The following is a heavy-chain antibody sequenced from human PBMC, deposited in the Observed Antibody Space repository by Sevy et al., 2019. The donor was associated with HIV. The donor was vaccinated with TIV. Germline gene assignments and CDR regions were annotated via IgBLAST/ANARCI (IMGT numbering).Heavy chain of an antibody. D-gene: IGHD4-17*01. CDR2: IYYSGST. J-gene: IGHJ4*02. CDR3: VRVYGDYVLHYFDY. V-gene: IGHV4-31*03. CDR1: GGSISSGGYY. Sequence: SETLSLTCTVSGGSISSGGYYWSWIRQHPGKGLEWIGYIYYSGSTYYNPSLKSRVTISVDTSKNQFSLKLRSVTAADTAVYYCVRVYGDYVLHYFDYWGQGTLVTVSS.